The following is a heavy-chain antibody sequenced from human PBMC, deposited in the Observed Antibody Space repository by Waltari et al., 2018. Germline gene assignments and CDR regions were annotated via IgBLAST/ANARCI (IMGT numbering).Heavy chain of an antibody. J-gene: IGHJ4*02. D-gene: IGHD3-22*01. CDR2: IYWNDYQ. CDR1: GFSLSTSGVA. Sequence: QITLKESGPTLVKPTQTLTLTCTFSGFSLSTSGVAVGWIRQPPGKSLEWLALIYWNDYQRYSPSLKTRLTIAKDTSKNQVVLTVTNMDPVDTATYYCAHRGTYYYDSSGYQGFDYWGQGTLVTVSS. CDR3: AHRGTYYYDSSGYQGFDY. V-gene: IGHV2-5*01.